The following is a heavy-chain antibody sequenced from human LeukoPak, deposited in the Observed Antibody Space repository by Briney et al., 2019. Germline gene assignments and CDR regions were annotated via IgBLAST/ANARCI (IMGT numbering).Heavy chain of an antibody. CDR2: IIPIFGTA. Sequence: ASVKVSCKASGGTFSSYAISWVRQAPGQGLEWMGGIIPIFGTANYAQKFQGRVTITTDESTSTAYMELSSLRSEDTAVYYCARDGQPERPWTNWFDPWGQGTLVTVSS. J-gene: IGHJ5*02. CDR1: GGTFSSYA. D-gene: IGHD1-1*01. CDR3: ARDGQPERPWTNWFDP. V-gene: IGHV1-69*05.